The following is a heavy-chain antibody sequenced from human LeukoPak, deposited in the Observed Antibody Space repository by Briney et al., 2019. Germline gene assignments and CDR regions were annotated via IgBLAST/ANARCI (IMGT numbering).Heavy chain of an antibody. V-gene: IGHV4-39*01. D-gene: IGHD5-12*01. Sequence: RASETLSLTCTVSGGSISSRTYYWGWIRQPPGKGLEWIGNLYYSGSTYYNPSLKSRVTISVDTSKNQFSLKLSSVTAADTAVYYCARQAISGYDPPPFDSWGQGTLVTVSS. CDR3: ARQAISGYDPPPFDS. J-gene: IGHJ4*02. CDR2: LYYSGST. CDR1: GGSISSRTYY.